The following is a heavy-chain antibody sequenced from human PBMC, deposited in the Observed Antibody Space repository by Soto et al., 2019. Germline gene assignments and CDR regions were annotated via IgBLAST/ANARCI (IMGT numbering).Heavy chain of an antibody. J-gene: IGHJ4*01. CDR3: SRGPSIPASGDY. D-gene: IGHD6-6*01. CDR1: GYTFTNYG. CDR2: VSAYNGER. V-gene: IGHV1-18*01. Sequence: QVQLVQSGAEVKKPGASVQVSCKASGYTFTNYGINWVRQAPGQGLEWLGWVSAYNGERRYAQRVQARVIMTTDTSTTPAYMELRRLRSDDTAVYYCSRGPSIPASGDYWGQGTMVTVSS.